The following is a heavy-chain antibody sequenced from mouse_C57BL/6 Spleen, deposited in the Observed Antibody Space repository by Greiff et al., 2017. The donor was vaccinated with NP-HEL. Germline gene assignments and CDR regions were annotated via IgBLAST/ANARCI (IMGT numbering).Heavy chain of an antibody. CDR3: TRSNWDVGDY. CDR2: IDPETGGT. J-gene: IGHJ2*01. D-gene: IGHD4-1*01. V-gene: IGHV1-15*01. CDR1: GYTFTDYE. Sequence: QVQLKESGAELVRPGASVTLSCKASGYTFTDYEMHWVKQTPVHGLEWIGAIDPETGGTAYNQKFKGKAILNADKSSSSAYMELRSLTSEDSAVYYGTRSNWDVGDYWGQGTTLTVSS.